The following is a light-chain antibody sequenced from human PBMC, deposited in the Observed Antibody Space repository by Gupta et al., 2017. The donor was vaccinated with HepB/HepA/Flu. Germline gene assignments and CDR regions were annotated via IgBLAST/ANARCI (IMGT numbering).Light chain of an antibody. J-gene: IGKJ1*01. Sequence: EIVMTQSPATLSVSPGERATFSCRASQGVSSNLAWYQQKPGQAPRLLIYGASTRATGIPARFSGSGSGTEFTLTITSLQSEDFAVYYCQQDNNWPRTFGQGTKVEIK. CDR1: QGVSSN. V-gene: IGKV3-15*01. CDR3: QQDNNWPRT. CDR2: GAS.